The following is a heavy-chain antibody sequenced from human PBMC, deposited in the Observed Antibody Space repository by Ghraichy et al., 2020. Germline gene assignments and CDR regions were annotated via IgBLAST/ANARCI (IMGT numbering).Heavy chain of an antibody. V-gene: IGHV4-4*02. D-gene: IGHD2-2*01. Sequence: SETLSLTCAVSGGSISSSNWWSWVRQPPGKGLEWIGEIYHSGSTNYNPSLKSRLTISVDKSKNQFSLKLSSVTAADTAVYYCARSDEEYQLLYFDYWGQGTLVTVSS. J-gene: IGHJ4*02. CDR3: ARSDEEYQLLYFDY. CDR2: IYHSGST. CDR1: GGSISSSNW.